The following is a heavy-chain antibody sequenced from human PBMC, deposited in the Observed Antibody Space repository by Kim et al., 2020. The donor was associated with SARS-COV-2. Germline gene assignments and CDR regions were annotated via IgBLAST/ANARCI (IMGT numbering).Heavy chain of an antibody. J-gene: IGHJ4*02. CDR3: AKVPDSGYDFSDY. Sequence: GGSLRLSCAASGFTFDDYAMHWVRQAPGKGLEWVSGISWNSGSIGYADSVKGRFTISRDNAKNSLYLQMNSLRAEDTALYYCAKVPDSGYDFSDYWGQGTLVTVSS. D-gene: IGHD5-12*01. V-gene: IGHV3-9*01. CDR1: GFTFDDYA. CDR2: ISWNSGSI.